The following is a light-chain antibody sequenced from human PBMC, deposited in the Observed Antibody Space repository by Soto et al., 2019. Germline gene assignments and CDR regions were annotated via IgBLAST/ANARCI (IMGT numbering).Light chain of an antibody. J-gene: IGKJ1*01. CDR1: QSVSSN. V-gene: IGKV3-15*01. Sequence: ELVMTQSPATLSVYPGERATLSCRASQSVSSNLAWYQQKPGQAPRLLIYGASTRATGIPARFSGSGSGTEFTLTISSLQSEDFAVYYCQQYNNWPGTFGQGTKV. CDR3: QQYNNWPGT. CDR2: GAS.